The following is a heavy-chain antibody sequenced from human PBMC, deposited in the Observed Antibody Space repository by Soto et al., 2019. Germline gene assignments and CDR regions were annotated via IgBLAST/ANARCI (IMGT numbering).Heavy chain of an antibody. J-gene: IGHJ4*02. V-gene: IGHV4-4*02. CDR2: IYRDWRT. Sequence: QVQLQGSGPGLVKPSGDFFLNCEVACGSLSRGNLVRWGRPPPGERLGWIGEIYRDWRTTYNPSLRGRATISVDTSKNWFSLRVTSATAADTAVYYCVRLIYDRRLNYLYFDYWGRGALVTVSS. D-gene: IGHD3-22*01. CDR1: CGSLSRGNL. CDR3: VRLIYDRRLNYLYFDY.